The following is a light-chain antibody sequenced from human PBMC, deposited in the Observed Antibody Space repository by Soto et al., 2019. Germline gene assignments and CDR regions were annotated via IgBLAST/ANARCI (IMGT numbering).Light chain of an antibody. CDR1: QGISIY. CDR3: QTYTTDPT. CDR2: AAS. J-gene: IGKJ4*01. Sequence: DIPMTQSQSSLSASVGDRVTITCRARQGISIYLAWYQQIPGKVPKLLISAASTLKSGVPSRFSGSGSGTDFTLTISSLHPEVVATYYCQTYTTDPTFGGGTKVEIK. V-gene: IGKV1-27*01.